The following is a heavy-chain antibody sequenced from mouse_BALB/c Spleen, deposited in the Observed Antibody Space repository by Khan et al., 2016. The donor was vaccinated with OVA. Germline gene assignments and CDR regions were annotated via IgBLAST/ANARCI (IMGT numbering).Heavy chain of an antibody. D-gene: IGHD2-2*01. CDR1: GFTFSSYA. CDR2: ISSGGHYT. J-gene: IGHJ4*01. Sequence: EVELVESGGGVVKPGGSLKLSCSASGFTFSSYAMSWVRQTPEKRLEWVATISSGGHYTFYPDSVKGRFTISRDSAKNTLYLQMSSLRSEDTAMYYCARCLVDYYAMDYWGQGTSVTVSS. V-gene: IGHV5-9-3*01. CDR3: ARCLVDYYAMDY.